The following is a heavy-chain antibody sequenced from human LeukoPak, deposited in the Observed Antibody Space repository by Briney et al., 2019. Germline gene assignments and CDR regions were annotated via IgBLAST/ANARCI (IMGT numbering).Heavy chain of an antibody. D-gene: IGHD4-23*01. CDR1: GYTFTGYY. Sequence: ASVKVSCKASGYTFTGYYMHWVRQAPGQGLEWMGWINPNSGGTNYAQKFQGRVTMTRDTSTSTAYMELSRLRSDDTAVYYCARAYGGNNYYYYGMDVWGQGTTVTVSS. CDR2: INPNSGGT. V-gene: IGHV1-2*02. J-gene: IGHJ6*02. CDR3: ARAYGGNNYYYYGMDV.